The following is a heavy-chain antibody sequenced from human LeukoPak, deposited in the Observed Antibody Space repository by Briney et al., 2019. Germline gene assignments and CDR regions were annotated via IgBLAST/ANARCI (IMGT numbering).Heavy chain of an antibody. CDR1: GGTFSSYA. D-gene: IGHD1-1*01. CDR2: IIPNSGGT. CDR3: AIYNGLNF. V-gene: IGHV1-2*06. Sequence: ASVKDSPKASGGTFSSYAISWVRQAPGQGGEWMGRIIPNSGGTNYAQKFQGRVTMTRDTSISIACMEESRLRSDDTAVYYCAIYNGLNFWGQGTLVTVSS. J-gene: IGHJ4*02.